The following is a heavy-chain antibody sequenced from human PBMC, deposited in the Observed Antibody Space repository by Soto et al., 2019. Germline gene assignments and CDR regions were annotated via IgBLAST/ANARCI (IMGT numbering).Heavy chain of an antibody. CDR1: GFTFSSYS. V-gene: IGHV3-21*01. J-gene: IGHJ4*02. D-gene: IGHD3-9*01. CDR3: ARGDYDILTGTPVDY. Sequence: GGSLRLSCAASGFTFSSYSMNWVRQAPGKGLEWVSSISSSSSYIYYADSVKGRFTISRDNAKNSLYLQMNSLRAEDTAVYYCARGDYDILTGTPVDYWGQGTLVTVSS. CDR2: ISSSSSYI.